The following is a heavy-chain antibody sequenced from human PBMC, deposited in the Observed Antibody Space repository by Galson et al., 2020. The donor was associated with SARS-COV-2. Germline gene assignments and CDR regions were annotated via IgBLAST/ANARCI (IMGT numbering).Heavy chain of an antibody. CDR2: IYYSGST. V-gene: IGHV4-39*07. D-gene: IGHD3-10*01. CDR3: AGVGAITMVRGVIEH. CDR1: GGSISSSSYY. Sequence: SETLSLTCTVSGGSISSSSYYWGWIRQPPGKGLEWIGSIYYSGSTYYNPSLKSRVTISVDTSKNQFSLKLSSVTDADTAVYYCAGVGAITMVRGVIEHWGQGTLVTVSS. J-gene: IGHJ1*01.